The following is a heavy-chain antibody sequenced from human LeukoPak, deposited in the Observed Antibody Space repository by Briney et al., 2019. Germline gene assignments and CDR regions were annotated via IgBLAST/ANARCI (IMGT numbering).Heavy chain of an antibody. CDR2: ISYDGSSI. CDR3: ARDQPGTYTLSGA. J-gene: IGHJ5*02. D-gene: IGHD1-14*01. Sequence: GGSLRLSCTASGFTLSSYAMHWVRQAPGKGLEWVAFISYDGSSIYYADSVKVRFTISRDNSKNTLYLQMNSMRAEDTAVYFCARDQPGTYTLSGAWGQGTLVTVSS. V-gene: IGHV3-30-3*01. CDR1: GFTLSSYA.